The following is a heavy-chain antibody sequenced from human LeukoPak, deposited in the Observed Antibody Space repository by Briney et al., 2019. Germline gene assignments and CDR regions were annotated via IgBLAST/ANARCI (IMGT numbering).Heavy chain of an antibody. Sequence: GGALRLSCAASGFTFSSYGMHWVRQAPGKGLEWVAVIWYDGTNTYYADSVKGRFTISRDNSKNTLYLQMNSLRAEDTAVYYCARDFCSGGSCYPDAFDIWGQGTMVTVSS. V-gene: IGHV3-33*01. CDR2: IWYDGTNT. CDR3: ARDFCSGGSCYPDAFDI. J-gene: IGHJ3*02. CDR1: GFTFSSYG. D-gene: IGHD2-15*01.